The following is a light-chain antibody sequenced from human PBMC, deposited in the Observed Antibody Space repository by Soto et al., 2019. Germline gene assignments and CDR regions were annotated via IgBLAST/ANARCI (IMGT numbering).Light chain of an antibody. J-gene: IGKJ5*01. CDR3: QQYGGSQIT. CDR2: DAS. V-gene: IGKV3D-20*01. CDR1: QSVSGNH. Sequence: EIVLMQSPVTLSLSPGDRATLSCGASQSVSGNHLAWYQQKPGLAPRLLIYDASYRSTGIPDRCSGSGSGADFTLIISRLEPEDFAVYYCQQYGGSQITFGQGTRLEI.